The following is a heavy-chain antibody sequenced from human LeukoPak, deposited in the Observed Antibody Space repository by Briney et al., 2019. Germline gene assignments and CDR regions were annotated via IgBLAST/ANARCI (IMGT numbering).Heavy chain of an antibody. CDR3: ASLGYSSGWYSASAFDI. CDR1: GYTFTSYG. Sequence: ASVKVSCKASGYTFTSYGISWVRQAPGQGLEWMGWISAYNGNTNYAQKLQGRVTMTTDTSTSTDYMELRSLRSDDTAVYYCASLGYSSGWYSASAFDIWGQGTMVTVSS. CDR2: ISAYNGNT. D-gene: IGHD6-19*01. V-gene: IGHV1-18*01. J-gene: IGHJ3*02.